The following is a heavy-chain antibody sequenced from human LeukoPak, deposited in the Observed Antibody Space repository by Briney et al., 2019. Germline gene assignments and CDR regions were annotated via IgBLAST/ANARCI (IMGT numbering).Heavy chain of an antibody. Sequence: ASVKVSCKASGYTFTGYYMHWVRQAPGQGLEWMGWINPNSGGTNYAQKFQGRVTMTRDTSISTAYMELRSLRSDDTAVYYCARESYSSSWYWSGPVWFDPWGQGTLVTVSS. V-gene: IGHV1-2*02. D-gene: IGHD6-13*01. CDR1: GYTFTGYY. J-gene: IGHJ5*02. CDR3: ARESYSSSWYWSGPVWFDP. CDR2: INPNSGGT.